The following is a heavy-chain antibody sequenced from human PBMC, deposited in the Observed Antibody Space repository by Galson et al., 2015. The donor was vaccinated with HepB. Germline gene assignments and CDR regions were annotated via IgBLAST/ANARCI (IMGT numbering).Heavy chain of an antibody. CDR3: ARGPHYYYYGMDV. CDR2: IYSGGST. V-gene: IGHV3-53*01. Sequence: SLRLSCAASGFTVSSNYMSWVRQAPGKGLEWVSVIYSGGSTYYADSVKGRFTISRDNSKNTLYLQMNSLRAEDTAVYYCARGPHYYYYGMDVWGQGTTVTVSS. CDR1: GFTVSSNY. J-gene: IGHJ6*02.